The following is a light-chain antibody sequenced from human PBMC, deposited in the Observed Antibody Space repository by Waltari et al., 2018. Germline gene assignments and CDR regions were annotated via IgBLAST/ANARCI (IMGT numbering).Light chain of an antibody. CDR1: ASNIGGNL. V-gene: IGLV1-44*01. CDR2: RSD. CDR3: ASWDDSLNGHWV. J-gene: IGLJ3*02. Sequence: QSVLTQPPSASGTPGQRVTISCSGSASNIGGNLVNWYQQLPGKAPKLLIYRSDQRPPGVPGRFSGSKSGTSASLAISGLQSEDEADYYCASWDDSLNGHWVFGGGTKVTVL.